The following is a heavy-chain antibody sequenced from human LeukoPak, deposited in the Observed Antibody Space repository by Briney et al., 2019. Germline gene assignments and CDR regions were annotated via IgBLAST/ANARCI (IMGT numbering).Heavy chain of an antibody. D-gene: IGHD6-19*01. J-gene: IGHJ4*02. CDR1: AFTFSSYA. Sequence: PGGFLRLSCAASAFTFSSYAMSWVRQAPGKGLEWVSGIFGSGGSTHYADSVKGRFTIPRDNSKNTVYLQMNSLRAEDTAVYYCAKTTTGYSSGRFPGWPVDYWGQGTLVTVSS. CDR3: AKTTTGYSSGRFPGWPVDY. V-gene: IGHV3-23*01. CDR2: IFGSGGST.